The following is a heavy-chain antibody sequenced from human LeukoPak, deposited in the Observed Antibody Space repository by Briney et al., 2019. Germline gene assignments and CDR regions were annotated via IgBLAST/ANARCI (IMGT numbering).Heavy chain of an antibody. CDR3: AILADCSSSSCRPFDY. D-gene: IGHD2-2*01. CDR2: INPNSGFT. Sequence: ASVKVSCKASGYPLTGYYLHWVRQAPGQGLEWIGWINPNSGFTNYAQKFQGRVTMTRDTSISTAYMELSRLRSDDTAVYYCAILADCSSSSCRPFDYWGQGTLVTVSS. CDR1: GYPLTGYY. V-gene: IGHV1-2*02. J-gene: IGHJ4*02.